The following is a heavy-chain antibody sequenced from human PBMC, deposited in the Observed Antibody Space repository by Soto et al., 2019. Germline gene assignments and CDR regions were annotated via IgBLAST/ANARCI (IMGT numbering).Heavy chain of an antibody. D-gene: IGHD3-22*01. Sequence: GGSLRLSCAASGFTVSSNYMSWVRQAPGKGLEWVSVIYSGGSTYYADSVKGRFTISRDNSKNTLYLQMNSLRAEDTAVYYCARYYYDSSGYYGDAFDIWGQGTMVTVSS. CDR3: ARYYYDSSGYYGDAFDI. V-gene: IGHV3-53*01. J-gene: IGHJ3*02. CDR2: IYSGGST. CDR1: GFTVSSNY.